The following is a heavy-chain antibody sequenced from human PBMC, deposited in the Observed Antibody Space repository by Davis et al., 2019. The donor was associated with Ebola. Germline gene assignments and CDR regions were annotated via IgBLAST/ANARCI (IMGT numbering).Heavy chain of an antibody. D-gene: IGHD1-7*01. CDR3: GRTNWNYMGLDS. CDR2: VYYNGNT. V-gene: IGHV4-61*01. CDR1: GASVSNPTYY. Sequence: SETLSLTCTVSGASVSNPTYYWSWTRQATGKGLVWIGYVYYNGNTNYSPSLKSLVYISIDTSKNQCSLMLNSVTAADTAGYYCGRTNWNYMGLDSWGLGTLVTVSS. J-gene: IGHJ5*01.